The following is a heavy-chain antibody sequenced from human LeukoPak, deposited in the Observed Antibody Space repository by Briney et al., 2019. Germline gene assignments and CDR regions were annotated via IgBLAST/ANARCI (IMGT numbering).Heavy chain of an antibody. Sequence: SQTLSLTCAVSGGSISSGGYSWSWIRQPPGKGLEWIGYIYHSGSTYYNPSLKSRVTISVDRSKNQFSLKLSSVTAADTAVYYCARDHMVRGVEGNWFDPWGQGTLVTVSS. D-gene: IGHD3-10*01. J-gene: IGHJ5*02. V-gene: IGHV4-30-2*01. CDR2: IYHSGST. CDR3: ARDHMVRGVEGNWFDP. CDR1: GGSISSGGYS.